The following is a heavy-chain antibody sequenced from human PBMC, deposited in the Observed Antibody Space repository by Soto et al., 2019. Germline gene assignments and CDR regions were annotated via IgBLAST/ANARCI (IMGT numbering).Heavy chain of an antibody. D-gene: IGHD6-13*01. CDR1: VFTFRSFP. Sequence: GWSLRLSCSASVFTFRSFPMNWCRQAPGKGLEWVSTISSNSAYIYYTDALRGRFTISRDNAKNSLHLQMNSLRAEDTAVYYCTRDASRDSSARGWFDPWGPGTLVTVSS. CDR3: TRDASRDSSARGWFDP. V-gene: IGHV3-21*01. J-gene: IGHJ5*02. CDR2: ISSNSAYI.